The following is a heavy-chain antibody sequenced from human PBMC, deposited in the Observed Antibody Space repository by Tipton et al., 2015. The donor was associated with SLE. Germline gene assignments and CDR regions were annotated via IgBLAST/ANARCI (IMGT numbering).Heavy chain of an antibody. CDR2: INHSGST. Sequence: LRLSCTVSGGSFSGYYWSWIRQPPGKGLEWIGEINHSGSTNYNPSLKSRVTISVDTSKNQFSLKLSSVTAADTAVYYCASLGDCSSTSCYLFDYWGQGTLVTVSS. CDR3: ASLGDCSSTSCYLFDY. D-gene: IGHD2-2*01. V-gene: IGHV4-34*01. J-gene: IGHJ4*02. CDR1: GGSFSGYY.